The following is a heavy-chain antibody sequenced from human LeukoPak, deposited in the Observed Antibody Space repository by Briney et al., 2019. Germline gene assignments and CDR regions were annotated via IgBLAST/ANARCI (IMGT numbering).Heavy chain of an antibody. V-gene: IGHV3-23*01. D-gene: IGHD2-2*01. Sequence: PGGSLRLSCAASGFTFSSYAMSWVRQAPGKGLEWVSAISGSGGSTYYADSVKGRFTISRDNAKNSLYLQMNSLRAEDTAVYYCAKPYCSSTSCYYCFDYWGQGTLVTVSS. CDR2: ISGSGGST. CDR3: AKPYCSSTSCYYCFDY. CDR1: GFTFSSYA. J-gene: IGHJ4*02.